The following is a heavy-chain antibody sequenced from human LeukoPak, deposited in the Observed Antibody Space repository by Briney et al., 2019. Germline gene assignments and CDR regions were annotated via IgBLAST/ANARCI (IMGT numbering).Heavy chain of an antibody. D-gene: IGHD3-10*01. Sequence: ASVKVSCKASGYTFTSYAISWVRQAPGQGLEWMGGIIPIFGTANYAQKFQGRVTITADESTSTAYMELSSLRSEDTAVYYCARDYYGSGSPYYYYGMDVWGQGTTVTVSS. CDR2: IIPIFGTA. CDR3: ARDYYGSGSPYYYYGMDV. J-gene: IGHJ6*02. V-gene: IGHV1-69*13. CDR1: GYTFTSYA.